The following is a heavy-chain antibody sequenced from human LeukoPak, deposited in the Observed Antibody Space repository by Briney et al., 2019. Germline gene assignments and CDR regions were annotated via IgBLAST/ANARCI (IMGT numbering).Heavy chain of an antibody. CDR2: ISSGSSTI. V-gene: IGHV3-11*04. J-gene: IGHJ5*01. CDR3: AGGESSYCSGGCYFAS. Sequence: TGGSLRLSCAASGFTFSDYYMSWIRQAPGKGLEWVSYISSGSSTIFYADSVKGRFTVSRDNGKRSVYLHMNSLRAEDTAMYYCAGGESSYCSGGCYFASWGQGTLVTISS. CDR1: GFTFSDYY. D-gene: IGHD2-21*02.